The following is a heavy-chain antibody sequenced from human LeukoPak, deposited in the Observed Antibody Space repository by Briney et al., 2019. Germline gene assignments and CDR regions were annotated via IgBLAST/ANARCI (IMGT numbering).Heavy chain of an antibody. J-gene: IGHJ2*01. D-gene: IGHD3-3*01. Sequence: GGSLRLSCAASGFTFSTYWMNWVRQAPGKGLEWVANMKQGGSEKYYVDSVKGRFTLSRDSAKNSLYLQMNSLRAEDTAVYYCARAEWSNWYFDLWGRGTLVTVSS. CDR2: MKQGGSEK. CDR3: ARAEWSNWYFDL. CDR1: GFTFSTYW. V-gene: IGHV3-7*03.